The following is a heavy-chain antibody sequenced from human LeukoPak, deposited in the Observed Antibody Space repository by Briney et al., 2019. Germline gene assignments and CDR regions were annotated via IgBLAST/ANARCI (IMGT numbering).Heavy chain of an antibody. J-gene: IGHJ5*02. D-gene: IGHD2-2*01. Sequence: RSGGSLGLSCAASGFTFSDYYMSWIRQAPGKGLEWVSYISSSGSTIYYADSVKGRFTISRDNAKNSLYLQMNSLRAEDTAVYYCAIDQLLSSRDWFDPWGQGTLVTVSS. V-gene: IGHV3-11*04. CDR2: ISSSGSTI. CDR1: GFTFSDYY. CDR3: AIDQLLSSRDWFDP.